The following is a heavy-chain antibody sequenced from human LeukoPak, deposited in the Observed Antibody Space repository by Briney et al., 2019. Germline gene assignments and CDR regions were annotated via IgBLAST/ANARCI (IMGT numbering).Heavy chain of an antibody. CDR1: GGSITSSNYY. D-gene: IGHD3-10*01. Sequence: PSETLSLTCTVSGGSITSSNYYWGWIRQPPGKGLEWIGSFYYSGSTNYNPSLKSRVTISVDTSKNQFSLKLSSVTAADTAEYYCVYYYGSGSVEYWGQGTLVTVSS. V-gene: IGHV4-39*01. J-gene: IGHJ4*02. CDR2: FYYSGST. CDR3: VYYYGSGSVEY.